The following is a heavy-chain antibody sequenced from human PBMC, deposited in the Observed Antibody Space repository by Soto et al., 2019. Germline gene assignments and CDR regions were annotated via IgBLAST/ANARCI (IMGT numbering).Heavy chain of an antibody. D-gene: IGHD6-13*01. CDR2: IYWDDDK. Sequence: QITLKESGPTLVKPTQTLTLTCTFSGFSLITSGVGVGWIRQPPGKALEWLALIYWDDDKRYSPSLKSRLTITKDTSRNQLVLTMTHMYPIDTSTYYCAHRPRGTWYSVAHNWFDPWGQGTLVTVSS. CDR1: GFSLITSGVG. CDR3: AHRPRGTWYSVAHNWFDP. V-gene: IGHV2-5*02. J-gene: IGHJ5*02.